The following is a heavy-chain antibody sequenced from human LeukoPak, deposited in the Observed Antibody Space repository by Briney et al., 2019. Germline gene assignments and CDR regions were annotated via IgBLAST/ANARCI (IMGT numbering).Heavy chain of an antibody. V-gene: IGHV3-21*01. D-gene: IGHD1-1*01. CDR2: IGHVAGDI. CDR1: GFTFESVS. J-gene: IGHJ4*01. CDR3: ARDPYTGSMFDY. Sequence: GGSLRLSCVATGFTFESVSMSWVRQAPGKGLEWVAFIGHVAGDIFYADSVKGRFTISRDDANDSVYLQMNSLRVDDTAVYFCARDPYTGSMFDYWGHGTLVTVSS.